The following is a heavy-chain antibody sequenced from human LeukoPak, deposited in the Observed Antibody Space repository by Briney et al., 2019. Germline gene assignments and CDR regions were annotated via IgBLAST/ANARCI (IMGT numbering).Heavy chain of an antibody. CDR2: VGDNGGGT. D-gene: IGHD3-10*01. V-gene: IGHV3-23*01. Sequence: PGGSLRLSCAASGFPFKTYPMTWVRQAPGKGLEWISAVGDNGGGTFYADSVKGRFTISKDVSSNTLYLQMNSLTADDTAVYYCMKGGRGSPFDDWGQGTMVSVPS. CDR1: GFPFKTYP. J-gene: IGHJ4*02. CDR3: MKGGRGSPFDD.